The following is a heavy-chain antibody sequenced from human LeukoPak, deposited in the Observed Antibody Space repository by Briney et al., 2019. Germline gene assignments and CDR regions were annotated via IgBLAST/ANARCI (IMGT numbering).Heavy chain of an antibody. CDR3: AREGVSTTHFDY. Sequence: SETLSLTCTVSGDSISSSSYYWGWIRQPPGKGLEWIGSISYSGSTYYNPSLKSRVTILVDTSKNQFSLKLSSVTAADTAVYYCAREGVSTTHFDYWGQGTLVTVSS. D-gene: IGHD5/OR15-5a*01. CDR1: GDSISSSSYY. J-gene: IGHJ4*02. CDR2: ISYSGST. V-gene: IGHV4-39*07.